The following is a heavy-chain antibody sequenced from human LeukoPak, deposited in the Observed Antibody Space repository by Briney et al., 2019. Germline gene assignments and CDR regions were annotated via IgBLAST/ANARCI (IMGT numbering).Heavy chain of an antibody. J-gene: IGHJ5*02. Sequence: GASVKVSCKTSGYSFTSFGISWVRQAPGQGFEWMGWISAFNGITNYAQKVQDRINVTTDTSSSTAYMELTSLTSDDTAVYYCARDRYGSGSWWDSWGQGTLVIVSS. CDR1: GYSFTSFG. D-gene: IGHD3-10*01. CDR3: ARDRYGSGSWWDS. CDR2: ISAFNGIT. V-gene: IGHV1-18*01.